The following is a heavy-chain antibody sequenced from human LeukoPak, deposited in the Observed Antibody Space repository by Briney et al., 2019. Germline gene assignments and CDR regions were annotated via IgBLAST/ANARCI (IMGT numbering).Heavy chain of an antibody. J-gene: IGHJ5*02. D-gene: IGHD5-12*01. CDR1: GCSIGSGYY. CDR3: ARWVATWGRTPTVNWFDP. V-gene: IGHV4-38-2*02. Sequence: SQTLSLTCTVSGCSIGSGYYWGWIRQPPGKGLEWIGSIYHSGSTYYNPSLKSRVTISVDTSKNQFSLKLSSVTAADTAVYYCARWVATWGRTPTVNWFDPWGQGTLVTVSS. CDR2: IYHSGST.